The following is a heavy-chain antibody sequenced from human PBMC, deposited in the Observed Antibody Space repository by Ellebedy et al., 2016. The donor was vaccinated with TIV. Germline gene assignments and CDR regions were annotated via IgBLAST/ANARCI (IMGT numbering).Heavy chain of an antibody. J-gene: IGHJ4*02. V-gene: IGHV3-74*01. CDR2: INRDGSSA. Sequence: GESLKISCAASGFTFSNYWIHWVRQAPGKGLVWLSRINRDGSSANYADSVKGRFSISRDNSKNPLYVQMNSLRAEDTAVYYCARGGRDQCLIDYWGQGTLVTVSS. CDR3: ARGGRDQCLIDY. CDR1: GFTFSNYW. D-gene: IGHD5/OR15-5a*01.